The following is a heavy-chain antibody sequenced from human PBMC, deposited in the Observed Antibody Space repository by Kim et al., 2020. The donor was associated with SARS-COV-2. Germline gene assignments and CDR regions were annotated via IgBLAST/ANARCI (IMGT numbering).Heavy chain of an antibody. CDR2: IWYDGSNK. Sequence: GGSLRLSCAASGFTFSSYGLHWVRQAPGKGLEWVAVIWYDGSNKYYADSVKGRFTISRDNSKNTLYLQMNSLRAEDTAVYYCARDLRYCSGGSCYSPDYFDYWGQGTLVTVSS. CDR3: ARDLRYCSGGSCYSPDYFDY. V-gene: IGHV3-33*01. D-gene: IGHD2-15*01. J-gene: IGHJ4*02. CDR1: GFTFSSYG.